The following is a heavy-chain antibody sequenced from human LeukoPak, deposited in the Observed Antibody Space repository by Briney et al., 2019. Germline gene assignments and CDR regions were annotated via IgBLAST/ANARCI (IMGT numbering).Heavy chain of an antibody. V-gene: IGHV3-11*06. CDR3: ARDLDHNMDV. CDR1: GFTFSDHY. J-gene: IGHJ6*02. D-gene: IGHD3/OR15-3a*01. Sequence: GGSLRLSCVASGFTFSDHYMSWIRQAPGKGLEWISYITSSSTYTNYADSVKGRFTISRDNAKNPLYLQMNSLRAEDTAVYYCARDLDHNMDVWGQGTTVTVSS. CDR2: ITSSSTYT.